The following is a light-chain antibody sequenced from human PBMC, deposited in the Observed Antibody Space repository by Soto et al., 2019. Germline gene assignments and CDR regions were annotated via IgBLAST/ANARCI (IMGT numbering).Light chain of an antibody. CDR1: QSISSW. CDR2: KAS. Sequence: QMTQARSTLSATVGDRVTITFRASQSISSWLAWYQQKPGKAPKLLIHKASIVRSGVPSRFSGSGSGTEFTLSIISLQPDDFATYYCQQYNTYSGTFGQGTKMDIK. J-gene: IGKJ1*01. CDR3: QQYNTYSGT. V-gene: IGKV1-5*03.